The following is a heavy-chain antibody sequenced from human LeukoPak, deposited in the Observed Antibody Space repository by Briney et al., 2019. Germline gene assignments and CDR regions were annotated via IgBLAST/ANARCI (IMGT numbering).Heavy chain of an antibody. CDR3: ARAGFGFDY. CDR1: GFTFTSYW. J-gene: IGHJ4*02. CDR2: INSDGSTT. D-gene: IGHD3-10*01. Sequence: GGSLRLSCAASGFTFTSYWIHWVRQTPGKGLVWVSRINSDGSTTGYADSVKGRFTISRDNAKNTLYLQMNSLRAEDTAVYYCARAGFGFDYWGQGTLVTV. V-gene: IGHV3-74*01.